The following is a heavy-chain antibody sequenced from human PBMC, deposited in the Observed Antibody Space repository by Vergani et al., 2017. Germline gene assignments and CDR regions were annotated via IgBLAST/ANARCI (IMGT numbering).Heavy chain of an antibody. Sequence: QVRLVESGGGVVQPGRSLRLSCAASGFTFSSYGMHWVRQAPGKGLEWVAVISYDGSNKYYADSVKGRFTISRDNSKNTLYLQMNSLRAEDTAVYYCAKDKRWYEGPIDYWGQGTLVTVSS. D-gene: IGHD4-23*01. V-gene: IGHV3-30*18. J-gene: IGHJ4*02. CDR2: ISYDGSNK. CDR3: AKDKRWYEGPIDY. CDR1: GFTFSSYG.